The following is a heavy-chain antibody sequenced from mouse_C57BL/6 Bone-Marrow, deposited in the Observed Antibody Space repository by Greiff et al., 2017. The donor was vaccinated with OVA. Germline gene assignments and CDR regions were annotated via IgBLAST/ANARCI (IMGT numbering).Heavy chain of an antibody. CDR2: ISSGSSTI. V-gene: IGHV5-17*01. Sequence: EVKLMESGGGLVKPGGSLKLSCAASGFTFSDYGMHWVRQAPEKGLEWVAYISSGSSTIYYADTVKGRFTISRDNATNTLFLQMTSLRSEDTAMYYCAGDYPYYYGSTSWFAYWGQGTLVTVSA. CDR3: AGDYPYYYGSTSWFAY. CDR1: GFTFSDYG. D-gene: IGHD1-1*01. J-gene: IGHJ3*01.